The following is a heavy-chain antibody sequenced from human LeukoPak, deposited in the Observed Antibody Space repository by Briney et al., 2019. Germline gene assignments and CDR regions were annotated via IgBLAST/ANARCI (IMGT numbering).Heavy chain of an antibody. CDR3: ARAISGYDSLLYGY. V-gene: IGHV1-2*02. CDR2: INPNSGGT. Sequence: GASVKVSCKASGYTFTGYYMHWVRQAPGQGLEWMGWINPNSGGTNYAQKFQGRVTMTRDTSISTAYMELSRLRSDDTAVYYCARAISGYDSLLYGYWGQGTLVTVSS. D-gene: IGHD5-12*01. CDR1: GYTFTGYY. J-gene: IGHJ4*02.